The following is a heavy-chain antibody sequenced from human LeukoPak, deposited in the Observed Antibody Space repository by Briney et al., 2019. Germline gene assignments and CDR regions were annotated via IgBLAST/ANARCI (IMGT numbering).Heavy chain of an antibody. CDR1: GFTVSSNS. Sequence: GGSLRLSCTVSGFTVSSNSMSWVRQAPGKVLEWVSSISSSSSYIYYADSVKGRFTISRDNAKNSLYLQMNSLRAEDTAVYYCARDPAEQWLVPRIWFDPWGQGTLVSVFS. CDR3: ARDPAEQWLVPRIWFDP. CDR2: ISSSSSYI. D-gene: IGHD6-19*01. J-gene: IGHJ5*02. V-gene: IGHV3-21*01.